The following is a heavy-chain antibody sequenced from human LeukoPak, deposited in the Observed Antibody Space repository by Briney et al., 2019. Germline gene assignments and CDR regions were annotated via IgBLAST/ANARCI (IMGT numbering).Heavy chain of an antibody. CDR1: GFTFRKFD. J-gene: IGHJ4*02. Sequence: GGSLRLSCAASGFTFRKFDMHWVRQAPGKGLEWVAVISYDGSNKYYADSVKGRFTISRDNSKNTVYLQMNSLRAEDTAVYYCAKDREGTTFDNWGQGTLVTVSS. V-gene: IGHV3-30*18. D-gene: IGHD1-7*01. CDR3: AKDREGTTFDN. CDR2: ISYDGSNK.